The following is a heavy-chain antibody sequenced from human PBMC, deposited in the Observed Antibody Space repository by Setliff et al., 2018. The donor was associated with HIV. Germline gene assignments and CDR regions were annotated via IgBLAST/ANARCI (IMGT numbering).Heavy chain of an antibody. CDR3: ARELGLGAFDY. CDR2: ISQTRST. CDR1: GGSFSGDY. J-gene: IGHJ4*02. V-gene: IGHV4-34*01. Sequence: PSETLSLTCAVYGGSFSGDYWVWIRQSPGKGLEWIGDISQTRSTNYDPSLKSRVTISLDTSKNQLSLKLTSVSAADTAVYYCARELGLGAFDYWGQGTLVTVSS. D-gene: IGHD5-12*01.